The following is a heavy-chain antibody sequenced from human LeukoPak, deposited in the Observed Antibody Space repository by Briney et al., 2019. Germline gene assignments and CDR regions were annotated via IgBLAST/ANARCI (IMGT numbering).Heavy chain of an antibody. CDR2: ISSSSSYI. D-gene: IGHD6-19*01. J-gene: IGHJ3*02. CDR1: GFTFSSYS. Sequence: GGSLRLSCAASGFTFSSYSMNWVRQAPGKGLEWVSSISSSSSYIYYADSVKGRFTISRDNAKNSLYLQMNSLRAEDTAIYYCAKDQGYNTAWYSRDGFDIWGQGTMVTVSS. V-gene: IGHV3-21*04. CDR3: AKDQGYNTAWYSRDGFDI.